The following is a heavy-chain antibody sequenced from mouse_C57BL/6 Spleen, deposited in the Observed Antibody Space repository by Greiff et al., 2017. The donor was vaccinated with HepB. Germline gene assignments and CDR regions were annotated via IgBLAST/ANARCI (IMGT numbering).Heavy chain of an antibody. Sequence: VQLKESGPELVKPGASVKISCKASGYSFTGYYMNWVKQSPEKSLEWIGEINPSTGGTTYNQKFKAKATLTVDKSSSTAYMQLKSLTSEDSAVYYCARKGTTGAMDYWGQGTSVTVSS. CDR2: INPSTGGT. V-gene: IGHV1-42*01. CDR3: ARKGTTGAMDY. J-gene: IGHJ4*01. CDR1: GYSFTGYY. D-gene: IGHD2-12*01.